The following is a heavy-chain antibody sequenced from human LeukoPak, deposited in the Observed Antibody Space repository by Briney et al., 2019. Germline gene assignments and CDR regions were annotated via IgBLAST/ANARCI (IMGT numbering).Heavy chain of an antibody. D-gene: IGHD5-18*01. CDR1: GGSISSSSYY. Sequence: SETLSLTCTVSGGSISSSSYYWGWVRQPPGEGLEWIGSIYYSGSTYYNPSLKSRVTISVDTSKNQFSLKLSSVTAADTAVYYCARIRGCSYGTLDYWGQGTLVTVSS. V-gene: IGHV4-39*01. CDR2: IYYSGST. J-gene: IGHJ4*02. CDR3: ARIRGCSYGTLDY.